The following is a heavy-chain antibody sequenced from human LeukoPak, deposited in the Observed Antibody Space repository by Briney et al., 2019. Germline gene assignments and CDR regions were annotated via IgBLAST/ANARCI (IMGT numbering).Heavy chain of an antibody. CDR3: ARRRYCSSTNCYGDWFDP. CDR2: INSDGNST. V-gene: IGHV3-74*01. Sequence: GGSLRLSCAASGFTFSNHWMHWVRPAPGKGLVWVSRINSDGNSTSYAASVKGRITISRDNVKNTRYLQMNSLRAEDTAVYYCARRRYCSSTNCYGDWFDPWGQGTLVTVSS. D-gene: IGHD2-2*01. J-gene: IGHJ5*02. CDR1: GFTFSNHW.